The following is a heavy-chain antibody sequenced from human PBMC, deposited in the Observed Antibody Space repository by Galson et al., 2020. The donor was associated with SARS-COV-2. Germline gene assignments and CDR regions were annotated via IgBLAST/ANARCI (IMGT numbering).Heavy chain of an antibody. J-gene: IGHJ4*02. V-gene: IGHV5-51*01. CDR1: GYSFADYW. D-gene: IGHD6-19*01. CDR2: IYPGDSYT. CDR3: ARHGASDGWYEEIDY. Sequence: GESLKISCKGSGYSFADYWIGWVRQMPGKGLQWLGVIYPGDSYTIYSPSFQGQVTVSADKSINTAYLQWSSLEASDTAMYYCARHGASDGWYEEIDYWGQGTLVTVSS.